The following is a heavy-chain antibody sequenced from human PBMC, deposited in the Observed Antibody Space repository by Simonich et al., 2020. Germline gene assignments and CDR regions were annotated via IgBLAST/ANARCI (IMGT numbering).Heavy chain of an antibody. J-gene: IGHJ3*02. CDR3: ARVRFEAFDI. CDR1: GYTFTGYY. Sequence: QVQLVQSGAEVKKPGASVKVSCKASGYTFTGYYMHWVRQAPGQGLEWMGWINPNRGGTNYAQKFQGRVTRTRDTSISTAYMELSRLRYDDTAVYYCARVRFEAFDIWGQGTMVTVSS. V-gene: IGHV1-2*02. CDR2: INPNRGGT.